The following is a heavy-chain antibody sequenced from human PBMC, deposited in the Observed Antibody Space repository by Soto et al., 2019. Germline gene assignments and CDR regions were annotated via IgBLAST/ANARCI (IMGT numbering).Heavy chain of an antibody. CDR1: GGSISSYY. CDR2: IYYSGST. J-gene: IGHJ4*02. D-gene: IGHD3-22*01. V-gene: IGHV4-59*01. CDR3: ARGKVNYYDSSGYYPFDY. Sequence: SETLSLTCTVSGGSISSYYWSWIRQPPGKGLEWIGYIYYSGSTDYNPSLKSRVTISVDTSKNQFSLKLSSVTAADTAVYYCARGKVNYYDSSGYYPFDYWGQGTLVTVSP.